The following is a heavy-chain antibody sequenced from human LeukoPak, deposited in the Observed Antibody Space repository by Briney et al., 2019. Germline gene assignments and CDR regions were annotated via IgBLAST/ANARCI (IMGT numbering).Heavy chain of an antibody. CDR1: GYSFTSYW. Sequence: GESLKISCKGSGYSFTSYWIGWVRQMPGKGLEWMGIIYPGDSDTRYSPSFQGQVTISADKSISTAYLQWSSLKASDTAMYYCARSIKPGKSIVGATKGFVDYWGQGTLVTVSS. J-gene: IGHJ4*02. CDR3: ARSIKPGKSIVGATKGFVDY. CDR2: IYPGDSDT. D-gene: IGHD1-26*01. V-gene: IGHV5-51*01.